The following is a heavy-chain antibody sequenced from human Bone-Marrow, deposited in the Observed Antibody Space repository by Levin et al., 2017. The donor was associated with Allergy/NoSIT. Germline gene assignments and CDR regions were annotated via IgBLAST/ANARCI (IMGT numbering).Heavy chain of an antibody. CDR3: ARAHHIVVVPAAINWFDP. CDR2: INPNSGGT. CDR1: GYTFTGYY. V-gene: IGHV1-2*02. J-gene: IGHJ5*02. D-gene: IGHD2-2*02. Sequence: GASVKVSCKASGYTFTGYYMHWVRQAPGQGLEWMGWINPNSGGTNYAQKFQGRVTMTRDTSISTAYMELSRLRSDDTAVYYCARAHHIVVVPAAINWFDPWGQGTLVTVSS.